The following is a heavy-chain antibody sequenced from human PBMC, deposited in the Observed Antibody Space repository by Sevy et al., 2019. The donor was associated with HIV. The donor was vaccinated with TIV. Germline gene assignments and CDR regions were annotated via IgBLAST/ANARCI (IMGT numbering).Heavy chain of an antibody. CDR2: ISGSAIYT. Sequence: GGSLRLSCAVSGFTFSSYTMHWVRQAPGKGLEWVSSISGSAIYTYYANAMKGRFSISRDNAKNSLYLQMNSLRAEDTAVYYCARGHFDYGSRSRHAMDVWGQGTTVTVSS. CDR1: GFTFSSYT. D-gene: IGHD3-10*01. V-gene: IGHV3-21*01. CDR3: ARGHFDYGSRSRHAMDV. J-gene: IGHJ6*02.